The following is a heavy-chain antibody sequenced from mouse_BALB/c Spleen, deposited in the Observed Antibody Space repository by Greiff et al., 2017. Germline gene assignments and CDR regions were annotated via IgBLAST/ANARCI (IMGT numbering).Heavy chain of an antibody. V-gene: IGHV3-8*02. CDR1: GDSITSGY. J-gene: IGHJ2*01. CDR3: ARLCYYGSSSDY. D-gene: IGHD1-1*01. CDR2: ISYSGST. Sequence: EVQLQQSGPSLVKPSQTLSLTCSVTGDSITSGYWNWIRKFPGHKLEYMGYISYSGSTYYNPSLKSRISITRDTSKNQYYLQLNSVTTEDTATYYCARLCYYGSSSDYWGQGTTLTVSS.